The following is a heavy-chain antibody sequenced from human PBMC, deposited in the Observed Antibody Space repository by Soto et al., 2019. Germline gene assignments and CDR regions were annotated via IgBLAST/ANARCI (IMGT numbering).Heavy chain of an antibody. Sequence: PGGSLRLSCAASGFTFSSYSMNWVRQAPGKGLEWVSYISSSSSTIYYADSVKGRFTISRDNAKNSLYLQMNSLRDEDTAVYYCARDQDIVVVPAAISYYYYRMDVWGQGTPVTVSS. CDR3: ARDQDIVVVPAAISYYYYRMDV. CDR1: GFTFSSYS. CDR2: ISSSSSTI. V-gene: IGHV3-48*02. D-gene: IGHD2-2*02. J-gene: IGHJ6*02.